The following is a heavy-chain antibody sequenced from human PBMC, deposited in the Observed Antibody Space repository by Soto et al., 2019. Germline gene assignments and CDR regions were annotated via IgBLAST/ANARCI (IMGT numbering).Heavy chain of an antibody. D-gene: IGHD6-6*01. V-gene: IGHV3-33*01. Sequence: PGGSLRLSCAASGFTFSYYGMHWVRQAPSKGLEWVATIWYDGSNKFYADSAKGRFTVSRDSSKNTLDLQMNSLRAEDTALYYCARDSNSRQDGFDIWGQGTMVTVSS. J-gene: IGHJ3*02. CDR1: GFTFSYYG. CDR3: ARDSNSRQDGFDI. CDR2: IWYDGSNK.